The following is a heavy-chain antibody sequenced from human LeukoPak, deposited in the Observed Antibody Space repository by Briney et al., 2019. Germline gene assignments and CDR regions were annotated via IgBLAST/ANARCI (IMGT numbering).Heavy chain of an antibody. D-gene: IGHD4-17*01. CDR1: GGSISSGSYY. V-gene: IGHV4-61*02. J-gene: IGHJ4*02. CDR2: IYTSGST. Sequence: SETLSLTCTVSGGSISSGSYYWSWIRQPAGKGLERIGRIYTSGSTNYNPSLKSRVTISVDTSKNQFSLKLSSVTAADTAVYYCARDVVGDYGDYVLDYWGQGTLVTVSS. CDR3: ARDVVGDYGDYVLDY.